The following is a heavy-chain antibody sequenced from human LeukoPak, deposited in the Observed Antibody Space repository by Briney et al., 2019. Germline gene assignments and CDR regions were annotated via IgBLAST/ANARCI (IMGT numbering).Heavy chain of an antibody. J-gene: IGHJ3*02. D-gene: IGHD2-2*01. CDR3: ARHSAHASTNDAFDI. CDR2: MYHSAST. Sequence: GSLRLCCAVSGGSISSHYWSWIRQPPGKGLEWIGYMYHSASTNYNPSLKSRVTISVDTSKNQFSLKLSSVTAADTAVYYCARHSAHASTNDAFDIWGQGTMVTVSS. V-gene: IGHV4-59*11. CDR1: GGSISSHY.